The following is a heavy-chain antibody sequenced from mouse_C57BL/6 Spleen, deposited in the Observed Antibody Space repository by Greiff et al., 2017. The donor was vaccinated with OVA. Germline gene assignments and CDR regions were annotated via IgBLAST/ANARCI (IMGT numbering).Heavy chain of an antibody. CDR1: GFTFSDYY. J-gene: IGHJ2*01. Sequence: EVKLMESEGGLVQPGSSMKLSCTASGFTFSDYYMAWVRQVPEKGLEWVANINYDGSSTYYLDSLKSRFIISRDNAKNILYLQRSSLKSEDTATYYCARDLRYFDYWGQGTTLTVSS. CDR2: INYDGSST. V-gene: IGHV5-16*01. CDR3: ARDLRYFDY.